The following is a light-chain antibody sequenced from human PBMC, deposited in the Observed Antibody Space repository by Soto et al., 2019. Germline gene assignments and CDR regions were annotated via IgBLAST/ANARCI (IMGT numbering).Light chain of an antibody. CDR2: GAS. Sequence: EIVLTQSPGTLSLSPGARATLSCRASQSVSSSYLAWYQQKPGQAPRLLIYGASSRATGIPDRFSGSGSGTDFTLTISRLEPEDFAVYYCQQYGSSPETFGKGTKVEIK. CDR1: QSVSSSY. CDR3: QQYGSSPET. V-gene: IGKV3-20*01. J-gene: IGKJ1*01.